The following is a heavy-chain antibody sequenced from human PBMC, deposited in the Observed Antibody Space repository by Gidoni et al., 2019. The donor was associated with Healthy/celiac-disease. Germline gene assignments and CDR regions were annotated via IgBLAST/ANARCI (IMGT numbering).Heavy chain of an antibody. V-gene: IGHV1-2*02. Sequence: QVQLVQSGAEVTKPGASVKVSCKSSGYTFTGYYMHWVRQAPGQGLEWMGWINPNSGGTKYAQKFRGRVTMTRDTSISTAYMELSRLRSDDTAVYYCAREDATDAFDIWGQGTMVTVSS. CDR2: INPNSGGT. CDR1: GYTFTGYY. J-gene: IGHJ3*02. CDR3: AREDATDAFDI.